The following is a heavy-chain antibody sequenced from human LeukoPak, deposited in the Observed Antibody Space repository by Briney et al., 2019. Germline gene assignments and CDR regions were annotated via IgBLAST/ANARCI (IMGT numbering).Heavy chain of an antibody. CDR3: ARQNYDEVNYYYYGLDV. D-gene: IGHD3-3*01. CDR2: IYYRGST. CDR1: GGSISSNY. J-gene: IGHJ6*02. Sequence: SETLSLTCTVSGGSISSNYWSWIRQSPGKGLEWIGYIYYRGSTDYNPSLKSRATISVDTSKNQFSLKLSSVTAADTAVYYCARQNYDEVNYYYYGLDVWGQGTTVTVSS. V-gene: IGHV4-59*08.